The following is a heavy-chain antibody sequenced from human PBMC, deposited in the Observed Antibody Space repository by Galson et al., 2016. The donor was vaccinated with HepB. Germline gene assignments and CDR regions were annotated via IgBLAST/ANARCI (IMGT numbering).Heavy chain of an antibody. D-gene: IGHD3-3*01. CDR2: IYHSGST. Sequence: SETLSLTCAVSGGSISSSNWWSWVRQPPGKGLEWIGEIYHSGSTNYNPSLKSRVTISVDKSKNHFSLKLSSLTAADTAVYYCARGSGYGDPGHFFDPWGQGTLVTVSA. V-gene: IGHV4-4*02. CDR3: ARGSGYGDPGHFFDP. J-gene: IGHJ5*02. CDR1: GGSISSSNW.